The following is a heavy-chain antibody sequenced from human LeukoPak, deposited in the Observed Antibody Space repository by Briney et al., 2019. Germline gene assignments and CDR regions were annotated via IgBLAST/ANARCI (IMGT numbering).Heavy chain of an antibody. CDR3: ARGGVTTLDYFDY. J-gene: IGHJ4*02. V-gene: IGHV4-39*01. CDR2: IYDSGST. CDR1: GGSIRSSYYY. Sequence: PSETLSLTCTVSGGSIRSSYYYWGWIRQPPGKGLEWIGSIYDSGSTYYNPSLKSRVTISVDTSKNQFSLKLNPVTAADTAVYYCARGGVTTLDYFDYWGQGTLVTVSS. D-gene: IGHD4-11*01.